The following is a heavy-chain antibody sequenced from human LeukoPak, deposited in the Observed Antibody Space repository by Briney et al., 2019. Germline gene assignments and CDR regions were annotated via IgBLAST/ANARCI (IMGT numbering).Heavy chain of an antibody. D-gene: IGHD5-24*01. CDR2: ISYDGSNK. Sequence: GGSLRLSCAASGFTFSSYAMHWVRQAPGKGLEWVAVISYDGSNKYYADSVKGRFTISRDNSKNTLYLQMNSLRAEDTAVYYCARARVEMATIGAGGNWFDPWGQGTLVTVSS. CDR1: GFTFSSYA. J-gene: IGHJ5*02. CDR3: ARARVEMATIGAGGNWFDP. V-gene: IGHV3-30*04.